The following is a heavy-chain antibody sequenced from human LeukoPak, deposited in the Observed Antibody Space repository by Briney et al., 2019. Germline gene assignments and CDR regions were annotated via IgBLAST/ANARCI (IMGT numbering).Heavy chain of an antibody. D-gene: IGHD3-3*01. CDR1: GDSFSGYF. CDR2: IDDRGNI. Sequence: SETLSLTCAVYGDSFSGYFWSWIRQSPGKGLEWFGEIDDRGNIFYNPSLKSRVTISADTSKSQFSLKLSSVTAADTAVYYCARGRGGITIFGVVSYGMDVWGQGTTVTVSS. V-gene: IGHV4-34*01. CDR3: ARGRGGITIFGVVSYGMDV. J-gene: IGHJ6*02.